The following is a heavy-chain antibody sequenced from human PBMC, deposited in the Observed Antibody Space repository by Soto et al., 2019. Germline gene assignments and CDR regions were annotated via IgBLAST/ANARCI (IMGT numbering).Heavy chain of an antibody. Sequence: QLQLQESGPGLVKPSETLSLTCTVSGGSISSSSYYWGWIRQPPGKGLEWIGSLYYSGRTYYNPSLKSRATFRVDRYRDHFSRKLISVTAADTAVYYCARHLATICPSAFDIWGQGTMVTVSS. D-gene: IGHD5-12*01. CDR3: ARHLATICPSAFDI. J-gene: IGHJ3*02. CDR2: LYYSGRT. V-gene: IGHV4-39*01. CDR1: GGSISSSSYY.